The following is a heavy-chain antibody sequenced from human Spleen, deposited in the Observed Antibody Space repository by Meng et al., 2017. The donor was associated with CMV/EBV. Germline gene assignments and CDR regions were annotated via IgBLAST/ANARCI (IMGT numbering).Heavy chain of an antibody. CDR3: AHQPRVGYCFDY. D-gene: IGHD1-26*01. Sequence: MFARVSLDSRGVAVGWIRQPAGKALDWLAGIYWDDDKRYSPTLKSRLTITEDNSKNQVVLTMTNMDPVDTATYYCAHQPRVGYCFDYWGQGTLVTVSS. CDR2: IYWDDDK. V-gene: IGHV2-5*02. CDR1: RVSLDSRGVA. J-gene: IGHJ4*02.